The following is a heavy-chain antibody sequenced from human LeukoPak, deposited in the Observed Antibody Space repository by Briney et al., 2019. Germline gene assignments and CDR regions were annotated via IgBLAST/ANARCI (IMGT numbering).Heavy chain of an antibody. CDR2: IYPGDSDT. J-gene: IGHJ4*02. CDR1: GYSFTSYW. CDR3: ARFTTGTTTYFDY. Sequence: GESLKISCKGSGYSFTSYWIGWVRQMPGKGLEWMGIIYPGDSDTRYSPSFQGQVTISADKSISTAYLQWGSLKASDTAMYYCARFTTGTTTYFDYWGQGTLVTVSS. V-gene: IGHV5-51*01. D-gene: IGHD1-1*01.